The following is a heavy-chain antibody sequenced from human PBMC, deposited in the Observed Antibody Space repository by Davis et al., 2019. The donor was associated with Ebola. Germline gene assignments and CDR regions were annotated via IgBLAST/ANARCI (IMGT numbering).Heavy chain of an antibody. J-gene: IGHJ5*02. CDR2: TYYRSKWYN. D-gene: IGHD3-3*01. Sequence: HSQTLSLTCAISGDSVSSNSAAWNWIRQSPSRGLEWLGRTYYRSKWYNDYAVSVKSRITINPDTSENQFSLQLNSVTPEDTAVYYCARESRFLEWFLSPYNWFDPWGQGTLVTVSS. CDR3: ARESRFLEWFLSPYNWFDP. V-gene: IGHV6-1*01. CDR1: GDSVSSNSAA.